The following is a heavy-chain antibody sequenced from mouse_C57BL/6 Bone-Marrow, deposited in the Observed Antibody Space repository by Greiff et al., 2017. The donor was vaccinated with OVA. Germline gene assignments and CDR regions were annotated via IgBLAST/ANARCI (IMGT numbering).Heavy chain of an antibody. V-gene: IGHV1-64*01. Sequence: QVQLQQPGAELVKPGASVKLSCKASGYTFTSYWMHWVKQRPGQGLEWIGMIHPNSGSTNYNEKFKSKATLTVDKSASTAYMQISRLTSEDSAVYYCARRGYYGSSYGGFYFDYWGQGTTLTVSS. CDR2: IHPNSGST. J-gene: IGHJ2*01. D-gene: IGHD1-1*01. CDR1: GYTFTSYW. CDR3: ARRGYYGSSYGGFYFDY.